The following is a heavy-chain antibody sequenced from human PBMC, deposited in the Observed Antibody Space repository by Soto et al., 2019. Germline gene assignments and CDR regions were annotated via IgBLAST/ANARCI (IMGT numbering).Heavy chain of an antibody. V-gene: IGHV4-4*02. J-gene: IGHJ4*02. Sequence: SETLSLTCAVSGGSISSSNWWSWVRQPPGKGLEWIGEIYHSGSTNYNPSLKSRVTISVDKSKNQFSLKLSSVTAADTAVYYCAKDRNYYDSSGYDYWGQGTLVTVS. CDR2: IYHSGST. CDR1: GGSISSSNW. D-gene: IGHD3-22*01. CDR3: AKDRNYYDSSGYDY.